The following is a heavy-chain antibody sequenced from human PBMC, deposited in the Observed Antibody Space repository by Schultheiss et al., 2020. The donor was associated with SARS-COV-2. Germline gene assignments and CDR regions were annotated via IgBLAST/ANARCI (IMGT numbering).Heavy chain of an antibody. Sequence: SQTLSLTCTVSGGSISSYYWSWIRQPAGKGLEWIGGIYTSGSTNYNPSLKSRVTISVDTSKNQFSLKLSSVTAADTAVYYCARIRVRCGSASCHHYYYYGMDAWGQGTTVTVSS. CDR3: ARIRVRCGSASCHHYYYYGMDA. D-gene: IGHD2-2*01. V-gene: IGHV4-4*07. CDR2: IYTSGST. J-gene: IGHJ6*02. CDR1: GGSISSYY.